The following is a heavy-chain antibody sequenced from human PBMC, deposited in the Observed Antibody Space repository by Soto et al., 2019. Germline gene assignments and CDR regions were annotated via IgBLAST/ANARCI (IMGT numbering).Heavy chain of an antibody. CDR1: GGSISSSSYY. CDR3: ARNSKGYYASGSYDYWFDP. CDR2: IHYSAIT. V-gene: IGHV4-39*01. D-gene: IGHD3-10*01. J-gene: IGHJ5*02. Sequence: SETLSLTCTVSGGSISSSSYYWGWIRQPPGKGLECIGSIHYSAITYYIPSLKSRVSISVDTSKNQFSLRLSSVTAADTAIYYCARNSKGYYASGSYDYWFDPWGQGTLVTVSS.